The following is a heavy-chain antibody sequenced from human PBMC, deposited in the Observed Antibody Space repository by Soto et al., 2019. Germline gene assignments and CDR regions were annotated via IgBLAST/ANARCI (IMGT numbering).Heavy chain of an antibody. CDR1: GFTFSSYD. V-gene: IGHV3-13*01. CDR2: IGTAGDT. Sequence: GGSLRLSCAASGFTFSSYDMHWVRQATGKGLEWVSAIGTAGDTYYPGSVKGRFTISRENAKNSLYLQMNSLRAEDTAVYYCARDRVGYYYGSGSRNSTDYYYYGMDVWGQGTTVTVSS. CDR3: ARDRVGYYYGSGSRNSTDYYYYGMDV. D-gene: IGHD3-10*01. J-gene: IGHJ6*02.